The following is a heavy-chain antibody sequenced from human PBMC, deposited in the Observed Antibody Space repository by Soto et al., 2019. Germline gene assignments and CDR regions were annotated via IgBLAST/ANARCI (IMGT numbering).Heavy chain of an antibody. CDR3: AKDGYFDTSDFDH. CDR1: RFTFSRYA. J-gene: IGHJ4*02. Sequence: QVQLVESGGGVVQPGRSLRLSCAASRFTFSRYAMHWVRQAPGKGLEWVAVISYDGRQKHYVDSVKGRFTISRDESDNTLYLQMSSLRPEDTAVYYCAKDGYFDTSDFDHWGQGTLVTVSS. V-gene: IGHV3-30*04. CDR2: ISYDGRQK. D-gene: IGHD3-22*01.